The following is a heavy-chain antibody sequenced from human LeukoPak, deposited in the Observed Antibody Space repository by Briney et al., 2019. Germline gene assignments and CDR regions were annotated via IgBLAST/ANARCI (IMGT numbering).Heavy chain of an antibody. D-gene: IGHD3-22*01. CDR2: IYYSGST. V-gene: IGHV4-39*07. Sequence: SETLSLTCTVSGGSISTNYNSWGWIRQPPGEGLEWIGSIYYSGSTYYIPSLKSRVTISVDTSKNQFSVKLTSVTAADTAVYYCARTSGYYYTTTEDAFDIWGQGTMVTVSS. J-gene: IGHJ3*02. CDR1: GGSISTNYNS. CDR3: ARTSGYYYTTTEDAFDI.